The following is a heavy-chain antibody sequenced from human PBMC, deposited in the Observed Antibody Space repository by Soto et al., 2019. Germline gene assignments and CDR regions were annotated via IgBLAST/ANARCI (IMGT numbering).Heavy chain of an antibody. CDR2: TYHSGTT. D-gene: IGHD3-10*01. Sequence: QLQLQESGSGLVKPSQTLSLTCAVSGGSISSGGYSWSWIRQPPGKGLEWIGYTYHSGTTYYNPPXXGRAPILVDRXXNXCXXELSAVNAADTSGNYGAMALGGVRGDKQDDYCSEFWGRGTTGIVAS. J-gene: IGHJ6*02. V-gene: IGHV4-30-2*01. CDR3: AMALGGVRGDKQDDYCSEF. CDR1: GGSISSGGYS.